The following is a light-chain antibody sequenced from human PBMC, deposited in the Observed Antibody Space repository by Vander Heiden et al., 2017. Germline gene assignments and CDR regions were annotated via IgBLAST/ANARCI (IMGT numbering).Light chain of an antibody. J-gene: IGKJ2*01. V-gene: IGKV1-39*01. Sequence: DIQMTQSPSSLSASVGDRVTITCRASQSISSYLNWYQQKPGKAPKLLIYAASSLQSGLPSRFRGSGHGTDFTLTMSSLQPEDFTPYYCQLSDSNQLSTFGQGTKMEIK. CDR1: QSISSY. CDR2: AAS. CDR3: QLSDSNQLST.